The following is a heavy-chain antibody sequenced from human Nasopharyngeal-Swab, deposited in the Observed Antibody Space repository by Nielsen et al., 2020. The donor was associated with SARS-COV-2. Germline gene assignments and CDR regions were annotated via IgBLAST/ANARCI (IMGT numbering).Heavy chain of an antibody. CDR3: ARGLYSSGWEDYFDY. J-gene: IGHJ4*02. D-gene: IGHD3-22*01. CDR1: GFTFSSYG. V-gene: IGHV3-33*01. Sequence: SGFTFSSYGMHWVSQAPGKGLEWVAVIWYDGSNKYYADSVKGRFTISRDNSKNTLYLQMNSLRAEDTAVYYCARGLYSSGWEDYFDYWGQGTLVTVSS. CDR2: IWYDGSNK.